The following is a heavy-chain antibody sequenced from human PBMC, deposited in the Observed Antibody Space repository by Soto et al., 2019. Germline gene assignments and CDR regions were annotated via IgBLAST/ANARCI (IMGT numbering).Heavy chain of an antibody. CDR1: GYAFTKFD. D-gene: IGHD4-17*01. Sequence: QVQLVQSGAEVKKPGASVRVSCKASGYAFTKFDINWVRQATGQGLDWMGWMNPNSGNTGYAQKFQGRVTMTRNTYITTAYKELSTLRSEDTAVYYCVRGDYGDYSHWFDHWGQGTLVTVSS. CDR3: VRGDYGDYSHWFDH. V-gene: IGHV1-8*01. CDR2: MNPNSGNT. J-gene: IGHJ5*02.